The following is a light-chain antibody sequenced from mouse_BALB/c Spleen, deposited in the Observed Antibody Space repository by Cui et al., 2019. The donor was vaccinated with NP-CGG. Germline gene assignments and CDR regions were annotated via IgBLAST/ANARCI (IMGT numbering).Light chain of an antibody. Sequence: QASVTQESALTTSPGETVTLTCRSSTGAVTTSNYANWVQEKPDHLFTGLIGGTNNRAPGVPARFSGSLIGDKAGLTITGAQTEDEAIYFCALWYSNHWVFGGGTKLTVL. V-gene: IGLV1*01. CDR3: ALWYSNHWV. CDR1: TGAVTTSNY. CDR2: GTN. J-gene: IGLJ1*01.